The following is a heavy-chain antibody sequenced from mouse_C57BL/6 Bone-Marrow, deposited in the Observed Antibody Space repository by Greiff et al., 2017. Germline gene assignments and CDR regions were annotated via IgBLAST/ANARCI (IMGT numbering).Heavy chain of an antibody. CDR3: AREAYYYGAC. D-gene: IGHD1-1*01. CDR1: GFTFSSSA. Sequence: DVMLVESGGGLVQPGGSLKLSCAASGFTFSSSAMSWVRQTPVQRLSWVATISDGGSYTYYPDNVKGRFTISRDNAKNNLSLQMSHLQSEDTAMYYCAREAYYYGACCGQVTLVSVSA. V-gene: IGHV5-4*01. CDR2: ISDGGSYT. J-gene: IGHJ3*01.